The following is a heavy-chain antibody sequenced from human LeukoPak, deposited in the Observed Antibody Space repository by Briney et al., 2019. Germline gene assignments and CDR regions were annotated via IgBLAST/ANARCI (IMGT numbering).Heavy chain of an antibody. J-gene: IGHJ4*02. Sequence: GASVKVSCKASGGTFISYAISWVRQAPGQGLEWMGGIIPIFGTANYAQKFQGRATITADESTSTAYMELSSLRSEDTAVYYCARDGYSSSSFTPFDYWGQGTLVTVSS. D-gene: IGHD6-6*01. CDR3: ARDGYSSSSFTPFDY. V-gene: IGHV1-69*13. CDR2: IIPIFGTA. CDR1: GGTFISYA.